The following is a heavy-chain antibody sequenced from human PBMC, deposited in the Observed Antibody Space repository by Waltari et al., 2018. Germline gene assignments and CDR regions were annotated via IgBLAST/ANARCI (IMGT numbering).Heavy chain of an antibody. Sequence: QVQLQQWGAGLLKPSETLSLTCAVYGGSFSGYSWSWIRQPPGKGLEWIGEINHSGSTNYNPSLKSRVTISVDTSKNQFSLKLSSVTAADTAVYYCARGRGTYGKNWFDPWGQGTLVTVSS. D-gene: IGHD1-1*01. CDR1: GGSFSGYS. J-gene: IGHJ5*02. CDR3: ARGRGTYGKNWFDP. CDR2: INHSGST. V-gene: IGHV4-34*01.